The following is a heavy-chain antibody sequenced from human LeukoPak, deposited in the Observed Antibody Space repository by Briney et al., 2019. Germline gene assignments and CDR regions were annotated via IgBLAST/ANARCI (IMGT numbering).Heavy chain of an antibody. CDR3: ARDECSGGSCYTGDYYYYMDV. Sequence: ASVKVSCKASGGTFSSYAISWVRQAPGQGLEWMGRIIPIFGTANYAQKFQGRVTITTDESTSTAYMELSRLRSEDTGVYYCARDECSGGSCYTGDYYYYMDVWGKGTTVTVSS. CDR2: IIPIFGTA. J-gene: IGHJ6*03. D-gene: IGHD2-15*01. V-gene: IGHV1-69*05. CDR1: GGTFSSYA.